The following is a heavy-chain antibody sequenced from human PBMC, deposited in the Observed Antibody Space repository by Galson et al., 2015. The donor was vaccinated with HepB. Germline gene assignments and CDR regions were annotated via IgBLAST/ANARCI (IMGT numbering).Heavy chain of an antibody. D-gene: IGHD3-22*01. CDR1: GFTFSSYA. CDR3: VKVPYDSSGYPSDALDI. Sequence: SLRLSCAASGFTFSSYAMHWVRQAPGKGLEYVSAISSNGGSTYYADSVKGRFTISRDNSKNTLYLQMSSLRAEDTAVYYCVKVPYDSSGYPSDALDIWGQGTMVTVSS. J-gene: IGHJ3*02. CDR2: ISSNGGST. V-gene: IGHV3-64D*06.